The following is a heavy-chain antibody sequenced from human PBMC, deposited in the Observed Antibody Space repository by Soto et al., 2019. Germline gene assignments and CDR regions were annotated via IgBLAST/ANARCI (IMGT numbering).Heavy chain of an antibody. V-gene: IGHV3-23*01. D-gene: IGHD2-8*01. J-gene: IGHJ4*02. CDR2: ISGSGTNT. CDR1: GFTFSDYA. Sequence: EVQLLESGGGLVQPGGSLRLSCAASGFTFSDYAMTWVRQAPGKGLQCVSAISGSGTNTYYPDSVKGRFTISRDTSKNTLYLQINSLRAEDTAVYYCVKTALRVYAPPAYYFDKWGQGTLVTVSS. CDR3: VKTALRVYAPPAYYFDK.